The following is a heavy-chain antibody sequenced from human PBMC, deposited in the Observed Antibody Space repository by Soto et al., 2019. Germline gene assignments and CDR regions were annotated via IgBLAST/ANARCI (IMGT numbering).Heavy chain of an antibody. D-gene: IGHD6-13*01. Sequence: GQSLKISCKGSGYSFTSYWIGWVRQMPGKGLEWMGIIYPDDSDTRYSPSYQGQVTISADKSISTAYLQWSSLKASDTAMYYCFILMQQQPFGIDVWCQGTSVTGS. V-gene: IGHV5-51*01. CDR2: IYPDDSDT. J-gene: IGHJ6*02. CDR3: FILMQQQPFGIDV. CDR1: GYSFTSYW.